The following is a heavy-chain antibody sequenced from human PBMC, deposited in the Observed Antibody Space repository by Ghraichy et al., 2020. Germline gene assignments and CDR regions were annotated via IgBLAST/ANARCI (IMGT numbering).Heavy chain of an antibody. CDR3: ASRGPYYYDSSGYYLPIE. D-gene: IGHD3-22*01. Sequence: GSLRLSCAVYGGSFSGYYWSWIRQPPGKGLEWIGEINHSGSTNYNPSLKSRVTISVDTSKNQFSLKLSSVAAADTAVYYCASRGPYYYDSSGYYLPIEWGQGTMVTVSS. V-gene: IGHV4-34*01. J-gene: IGHJ3*01. CDR2: INHSGST. CDR1: GGSFSGYY.